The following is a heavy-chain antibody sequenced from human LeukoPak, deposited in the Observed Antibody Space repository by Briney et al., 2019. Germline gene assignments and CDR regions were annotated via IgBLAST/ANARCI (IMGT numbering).Heavy chain of an antibody. Sequence: ASVKVSCKVSGYTLTELSMHWGRQAPGKGLEWMGGFDPEDGETIYAQKFQGRVTMTEDTSTDTAYMELSSLRSEDTAVYYCATGLPYYDSSGPGGRWGQGTLVTVSS. V-gene: IGHV1-24*01. CDR1: GYTLTELS. D-gene: IGHD3-22*01. CDR2: FDPEDGET. CDR3: ATGLPYYDSSGPGGR. J-gene: IGHJ4*02.